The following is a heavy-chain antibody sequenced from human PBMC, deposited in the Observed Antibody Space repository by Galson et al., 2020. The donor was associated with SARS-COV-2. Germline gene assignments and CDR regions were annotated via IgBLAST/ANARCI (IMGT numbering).Heavy chain of an antibody. Sequence: GESLKISCAASGLTFSDHYMSWIRQAPGKGLEWVSYISTTSSFTNYADSVKGRFTISRDNAKNSLYLQMNSLRVEDTAVYYCARDLGLGYWGQGTLVTVSS. J-gene: IGHJ4*02. CDR2: ISTTSSFT. CDR1: GLTFSDHY. D-gene: IGHD3-16*01. V-gene: IGHV3-11*05. CDR3: ARDLGLGY.